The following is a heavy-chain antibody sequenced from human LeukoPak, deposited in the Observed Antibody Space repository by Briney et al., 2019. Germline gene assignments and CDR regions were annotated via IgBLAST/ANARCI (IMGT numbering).Heavy chain of an antibody. D-gene: IGHD4-23*01. V-gene: IGHV3-33*08. J-gene: IGHJ4*02. Sequence: PGRSLRLSCAASGFTFSDYGMHWVRQAPGKGLEWVAVIWYDGSKKYYVDSVKGRFTISRDNSKNTLYLQMNSLRAEDTAVYYCTRRDGDNDRGFDYWGQGTLVTVSS. CDR1: GFTFSDYG. CDR2: IWYDGSKK. CDR3: TRRDGDNDRGFDY.